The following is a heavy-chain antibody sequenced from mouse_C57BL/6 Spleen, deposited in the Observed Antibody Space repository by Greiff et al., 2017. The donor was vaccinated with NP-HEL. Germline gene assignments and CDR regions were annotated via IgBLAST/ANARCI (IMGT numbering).Heavy chain of an antibody. Sequence: VNVVESGAELVKPGASVKISCKASGYAFSSYWMNWVKQRPGKGLEWIGQIYPGDGDTNYNGKFKGKATLTADKSSSTAYMQLSSLTSEDSAVYFCARGGLNVAYFDYWGQGTTLTVSS. CDR2: IYPGDGDT. J-gene: IGHJ2*01. CDR1: GYAFSSYW. CDR3: ARGGLNVAYFDY. V-gene: IGHV1-80*01.